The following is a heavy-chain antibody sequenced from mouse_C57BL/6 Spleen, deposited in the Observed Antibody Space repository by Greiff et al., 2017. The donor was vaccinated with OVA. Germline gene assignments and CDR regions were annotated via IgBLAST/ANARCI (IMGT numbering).Heavy chain of an antibody. CDR3: TRSGDHDY. D-gene: IGHD3-1*01. Sequence: QVQLKESGAELVRPGASVTLSCKASGYTFTDYEMHWVKQTPVHGLEWIGAIDPETGGTAYNQKFKGKAILTADKSSSTAYMELRSLTSEDSAVYYCTRSGDHDYWGQGTTLTVSS. V-gene: IGHV1-15*01. CDR2: IDPETGGT. CDR1: GYTFTDYE. J-gene: IGHJ2*01.